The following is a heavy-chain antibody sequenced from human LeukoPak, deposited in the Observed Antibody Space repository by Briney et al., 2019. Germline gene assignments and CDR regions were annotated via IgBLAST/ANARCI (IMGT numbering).Heavy chain of an antibody. V-gene: IGHV3-53*05. D-gene: IGHD3-10*01. CDR3: AKDLLATMVRGVIHNALDY. CDR1: GFTVSSNY. J-gene: IGHJ4*02. CDR2: IYSGGST. Sequence: PGGSLRLSCAASGFTVSSNYMSWVRQAPGKGLEWVSVIYSGGSTYYADSVKGRFTISRDNSKNTLYLQMNSLRAEDTAVYYCAKDLLATMVRGVIHNALDYWGQGTLVTVSS.